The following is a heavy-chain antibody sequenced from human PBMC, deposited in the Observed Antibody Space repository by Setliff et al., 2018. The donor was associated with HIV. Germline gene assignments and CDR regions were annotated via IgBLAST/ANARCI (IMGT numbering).Heavy chain of an antibody. D-gene: IGHD5-18*01. Sequence: KASETLSLTCSVSGGSISTYHWSWIRQPPGKGLEWIGYIYKSGSTNYSPSLKSRVTISPGTSKNQFSLKLTSVTAADTAVYYCARLSDTAMASFDSWGQGILVTVSS. J-gene: IGHJ4*02. CDR1: GGSISTYH. V-gene: IGHV4-59*08. CDR3: ARLSDTAMASFDS. CDR2: IYKSGST.